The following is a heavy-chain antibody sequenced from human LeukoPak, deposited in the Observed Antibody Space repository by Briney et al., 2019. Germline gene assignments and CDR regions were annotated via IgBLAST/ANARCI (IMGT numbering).Heavy chain of an antibody. CDR3: ATSLHKLAMVRGVTAYFDY. D-gene: IGHD3-10*01. Sequence: WASVKVSCKASGYTFTSYGISWVRQAPGQGLEWMGWISAYNGNTNYAQKLQGRVTMTTDTSTSTAYMELRSLRSDDTAVYYCATSLHKLAMVRGVTAYFDYWGQGTLVTVSS. CDR2: ISAYNGNT. V-gene: IGHV1-18*01. J-gene: IGHJ4*02. CDR1: GYTFTSYG.